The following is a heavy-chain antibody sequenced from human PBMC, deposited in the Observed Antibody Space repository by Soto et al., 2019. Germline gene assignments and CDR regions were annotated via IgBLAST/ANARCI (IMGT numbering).Heavy chain of an antibody. CDR3: AREALFRMDV. CDR2: MNPNSGNT. J-gene: IGHJ6*02. V-gene: IGHV1-8*01. CDR1: GYTFTSYD. Sequence: EASVKVSCKASGYTFTSYDINWVRHATGQGLEWMGWMNPNSGNTAYAQKFQGRVTMTRNTSISTAYMELSSLRSEDTAVYYCAREALFRMDVWGRGTTVTVSS. D-gene: IGHD3-10*02.